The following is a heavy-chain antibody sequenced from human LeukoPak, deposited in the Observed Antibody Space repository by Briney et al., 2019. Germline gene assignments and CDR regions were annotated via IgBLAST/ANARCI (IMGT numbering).Heavy chain of an antibody. Sequence: SETLSLTCTVSGGSISSGDYYWSWIRQPPGKGLEWIGYIYYSGSTYYNPSLKSRVTISVDTSKNQFSLKLSSVTAADTAVYYCARDLGYCSSTSCPAGGPFDYWGQGTLVTVSS. CDR3: ARDLGYCSSTSCPAGGPFDY. CDR2: IYYSGST. J-gene: IGHJ4*02. CDR1: GGSISSGDYY. V-gene: IGHV4-30-4*08. D-gene: IGHD2-2*01.